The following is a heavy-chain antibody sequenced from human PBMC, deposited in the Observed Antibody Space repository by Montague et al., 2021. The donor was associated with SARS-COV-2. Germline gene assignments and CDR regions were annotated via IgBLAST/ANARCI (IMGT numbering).Heavy chain of an antibody. CDR3: TSGREGNYNVMDV. J-gene: IGHJ6*02. Sequence: CAISGDSVSSNSATWNWVRLSPSRGLAWLGRTYYRSKWYNDYAVSVRGRVTINPDTSKNQFSLQLNSVTPEDTAIYYCTSGREGNYNVMDVWGQGTTVTVSS. CDR1: GDSVSSNSAT. D-gene: IGHD1-1*01. V-gene: IGHV6-1*01. CDR2: TYYRSKWYN.